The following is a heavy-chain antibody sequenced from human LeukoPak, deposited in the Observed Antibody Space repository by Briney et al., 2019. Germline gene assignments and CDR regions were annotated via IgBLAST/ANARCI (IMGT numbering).Heavy chain of an antibody. D-gene: IGHD3-16*02. V-gene: IGHV4-59*02. CDR3: ARGNYDYVWGSYRRYYFDY. CDR2: VYYSGST. Sequence: SETLSLTCVVSGGSVSGYYWGWIRQPPGRGLEWIGYVYYSGSTNYNPSFKSRITISVDTSKNQFSLKLSSVTAADTAVYYCARGNYDYVWGSYRRYYFDYWGQGTLVTVSS. CDR1: GGSVSGYY. J-gene: IGHJ4*02.